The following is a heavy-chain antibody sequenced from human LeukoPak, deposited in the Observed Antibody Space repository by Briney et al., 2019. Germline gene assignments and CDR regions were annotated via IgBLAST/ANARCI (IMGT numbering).Heavy chain of an antibody. J-gene: IGHJ3*02. V-gene: IGHV5-51*01. CDR1: GYTIINYW. D-gene: IGHD5-18*01. CDR2: IYPGDSDA. Sequence: GESLKISCEGTGYTIINYWIGWVRQTPGKGLEWMGIIYPGDSDAKYSPSFQGHVTISVDKSISTAYLQWSSLRASDTAMYYCARRGFTYESGAFDIWGQGTVVTVSS. CDR3: ARRGFTYESGAFDI.